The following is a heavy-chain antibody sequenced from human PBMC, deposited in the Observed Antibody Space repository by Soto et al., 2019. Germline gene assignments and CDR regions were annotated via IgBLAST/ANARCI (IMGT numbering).Heavy chain of an antibody. D-gene: IGHD4-17*01. CDR1: GGSISSSTYN. CDR3: ARSPTAVTTPRRDTFDV. CDR2: IYYSGSP. Sequence: SETLSLTCTVSGGSISSSTYNWGWIRQPPGKRLEWIGNIYYSGSPYYNPSLKSRVTISVDTSRNQLSLKLSSVTAADTAVYYCARSPTAVTTPRRDTFDVWGQGTMVTVSS. V-gene: IGHV4-39*01. J-gene: IGHJ3*01.